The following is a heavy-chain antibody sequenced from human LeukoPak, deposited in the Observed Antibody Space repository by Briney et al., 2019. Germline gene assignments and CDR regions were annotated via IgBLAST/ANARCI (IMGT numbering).Heavy chain of an antibody. CDR3: ARDYYGSGSPDWFEP. Sequence: SETLSLTCTVSGGSISSYYWSWIRQPAGKGLEWIGRIYTSGSTNYNPSLKSRVTMSVDTSKNQFSLKLSSVTAADTAVYYCARDYYGSGSPDWFEPWGQGTLVTVSS. CDR2: IYTSGST. CDR1: GGSISSYY. D-gene: IGHD3-10*01. J-gene: IGHJ5*02. V-gene: IGHV4-4*07.